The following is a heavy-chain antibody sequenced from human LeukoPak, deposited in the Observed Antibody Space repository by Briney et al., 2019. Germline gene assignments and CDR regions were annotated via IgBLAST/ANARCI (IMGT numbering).Heavy chain of an antibody. CDR1: GFTFSNYG. Sequence: GRSLRLSCAASGFTFSNYGMHWVRQAPGKGLEWVALISYDGSDKYYADSVKGRFTISRDNSKNTLYLQMNSLTAEDTAVYYCASNLMSPHDAFDIWGQGTMVTVSS. D-gene: IGHD1-20*01. J-gene: IGHJ3*02. V-gene: IGHV3-30*03. CDR2: ISYDGSDK. CDR3: ASNLMSPHDAFDI.